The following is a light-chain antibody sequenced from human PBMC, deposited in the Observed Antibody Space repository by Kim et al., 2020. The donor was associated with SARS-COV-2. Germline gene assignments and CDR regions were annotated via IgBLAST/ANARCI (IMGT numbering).Light chain of an antibody. V-gene: IGLV2-8*01. CDR1: SRDVGFYNY. Sequence: GYSVSISCTGTSRDVGFYNYVSWYQHHPGKAPQLLIYEVSQRPSGVPDRFAGSKSGNTASLTVSGLQAEDEADYYCSSYAGTNFFVFGTGTKVTVL. J-gene: IGLJ1*01. CDR2: EVS. CDR3: SSYAGTNFFV.